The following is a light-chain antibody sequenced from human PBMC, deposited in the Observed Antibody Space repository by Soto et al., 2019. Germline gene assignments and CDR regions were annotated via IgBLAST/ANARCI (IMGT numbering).Light chain of an antibody. V-gene: IGLV2-14*01. J-gene: IGLJ2*01. CDR1: SSDVGTYNY. CDR3: SSYTSSAFGV. Sequence: QSALTQPASVSGSPGQSITISCTGTSSDVGTYNYVSWYQQHPGKAPKLIIYGVTNRPSGVSNRFSGSKSGNTASLTISGLPAEDEAGYYCSSYTSSAFGVFGGGTKLTVL. CDR2: GVT.